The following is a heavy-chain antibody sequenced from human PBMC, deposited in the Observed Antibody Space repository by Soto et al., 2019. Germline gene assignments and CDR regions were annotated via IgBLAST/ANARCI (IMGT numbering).Heavy chain of an antibody. V-gene: IGHV3-23*01. J-gene: IGHJ6*02. CDR1: GFTFSSYA. CDR3: AKRPLRGYSYGLYGMDV. CDR2: ISGSGGST. D-gene: IGHD5-18*01. Sequence: PVGSLRLSCAASGFTFSSYAMSWVRQAPGKGLEWVSAISGSGGSTYYADSVKGRFTISRDNSKNTLYLQMNSLRAEDTAVYYCAKRPLRGYSYGLYGMDVWGQGTTVTVSS.